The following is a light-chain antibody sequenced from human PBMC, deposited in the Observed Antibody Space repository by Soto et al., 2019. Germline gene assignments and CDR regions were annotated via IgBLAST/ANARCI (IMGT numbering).Light chain of an antibody. J-gene: IGLJ3*02. CDR1: SNDIGIYNY. CDR3: SSYTISSTGV. CDR2: EVT. V-gene: IGLV2-14*01. Sequence: QSALTQPASVSGSPGQSITISCTGTSNDIGIYNYVSWFQHHPGKAPKLIIYEVTNRPSGVSDRFSGSKSDNTASLTISGLQAEDEADYYCSSYTISSTGVFGGGTKLTVL.